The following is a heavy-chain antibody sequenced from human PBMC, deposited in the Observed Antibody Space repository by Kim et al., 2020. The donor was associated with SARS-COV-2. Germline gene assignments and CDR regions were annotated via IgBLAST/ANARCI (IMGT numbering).Heavy chain of an antibody. CDR2: FDPEDGET. CDR3: ATDRYYGSGPAAFDI. V-gene: IGHV1-24*01. J-gene: IGHJ3*02. Sequence: ASVKVSCKVSGYTLTELSMHWVRQAPGKGLEWMGGFDPEDGETIYAQKFQGRVTMTEDTSTDTAYMELSSLRSEDTAVYYCATDRYYGSGPAAFDIWGQGTMVTVSS. CDR1: GYTLTELS. D-gene: IGHD3-10*01.